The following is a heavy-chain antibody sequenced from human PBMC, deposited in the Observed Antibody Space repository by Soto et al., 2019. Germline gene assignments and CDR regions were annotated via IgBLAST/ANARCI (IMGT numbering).Heavy chain of an antibody. J-gene: IGHJ4*02. CDR3: AKSVRIGYSSGWPIFDY. V-gene: IGHV3-30*18. D-gene: IGHD6-19*01. CDR1: GFTFSSYG. CDR2: ISYDGSNK. Sequence: GGSLRLSCAASGFTFSSYGMHWVRQAPGKGLEWVAVISYDGSNKYYADSVKGRLTISRDNSKNTLYLQMNSLRAEDTAVYYCAKSVRIGYSSGWPIFDYWGQGTLVTVSS.